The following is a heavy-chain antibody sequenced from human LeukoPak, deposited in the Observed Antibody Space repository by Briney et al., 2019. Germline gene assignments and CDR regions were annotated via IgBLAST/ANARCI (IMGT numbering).Heavy chain of an antibody. Sequence: SETLSLTCTVSGGSISSYYWSWIRQPPGKGLEWIGYIYYSGSTNYNPSLKSRVTISVDTSKNQFSLKLSSVTAADTAVYYCARTLYGSGSFVFDYWGQGTLVTVSS. CDR1: GGSISSYY. J-gene: IGHJ4*02. D-gene: IGHD3-10*01. V-gene: IGHV4-59*12. CDR2: IYYSGST. CDR3: ARTLYGSGSFVFDY.